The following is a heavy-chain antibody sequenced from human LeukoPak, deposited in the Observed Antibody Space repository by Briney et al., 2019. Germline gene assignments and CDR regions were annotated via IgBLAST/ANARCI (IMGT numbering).Heavy chain of an antibody. J-gene: IGHJ4*02. CDR2: ITSSGDAT. V-gene: IGHV3-23*01. D-gene: IGHD3-22*01. CDR1: GFTFNIYS. CDR3: AKDRPNYHESNGHYYRPNGDY. Sequence: GGSLRLSCAASGFTFNIYSMSWVRQAPGKGLEWVSSITSSGDATFYADSVKDRFTISRDNSKNTLYLQMSRLRAEDTAVYYCAKDRPNYHESNGHYYRPNGDYWGQGTLVAVSS.